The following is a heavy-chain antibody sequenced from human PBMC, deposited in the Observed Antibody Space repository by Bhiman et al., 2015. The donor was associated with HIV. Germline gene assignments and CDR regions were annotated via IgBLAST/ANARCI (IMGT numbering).Heavy chain of an antibody. D-gene: IGHD3-22*01. CDR2: ISYDGSNK. V-gene: IGHV3-30-3*01. CDR3: ARDDYYDSSGYLVW. CDR1: GFTFSSYA. Sequence: QVQLVGGLGEGRWSEPREGPSRLSCAASGFTFSSYAMHWVRQAPGKGLEWVAVISYDGSNKYYADSVKGRFTISRDNSKNTLYLQMNSLRAEDTAVYYCARDDYYDSSGYLVWWGQGTLVTVSS. J-gene: IGHJ4*02.